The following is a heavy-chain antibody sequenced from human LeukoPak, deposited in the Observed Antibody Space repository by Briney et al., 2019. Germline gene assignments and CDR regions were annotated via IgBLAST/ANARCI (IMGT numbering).Heavy chain of an antibody. J-gene: IGHJ6*03. CDR1: GSSIGSGSYY. V-gene: IGHV4-61*02. Sequence: PSQTLSLTCTVSGSSIGSGSYYWSWIRQPAGKGLEWIGRIFASGSTFYSPSLKSRVTMSVDTSKSQFSLKLNSVTAADTAVYYCARGAGYSREVNYYYYMDVWGKGTTVTVSS. CDR2: IFASGST. CDR3: ARGAGYSREVNYYYYMDV. D-gene: IGHD1-26*01.